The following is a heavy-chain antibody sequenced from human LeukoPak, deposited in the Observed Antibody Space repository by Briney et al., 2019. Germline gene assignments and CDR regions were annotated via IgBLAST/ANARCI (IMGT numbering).Heavy chain of an antibody. J-gene: IGHJ4*02. V-gene: IGHV3-21*01. CDR2: ISSSSSYI. CDR1: GFTFANYV. D-gene: IGHD3-10*01. Sequence: GGSPRLSCAASGFTFANYVITWVRQAPGKGLEWVSSISSSSSYIYYADSVKGRFTISRDNAKNSLYLQMNSLRAEDTAVYYCARDSYYGSAFDYWGQGTLVTVSS. CDR3: ARDSYYGSAFDY.